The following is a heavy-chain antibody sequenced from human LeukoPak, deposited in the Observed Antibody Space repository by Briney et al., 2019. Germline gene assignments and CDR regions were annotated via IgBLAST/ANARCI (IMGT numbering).Heavy chain of an antibody. CDR3: AKDLGGGSGCYDL. J-gene: IGHJ2*01. CDR1: GFTFSSYW. D-gene: IGHD6-19*01. CDR2: ITSDGSDT. V-gene: IGHV3-74*01. Sequence: GGSLRLSCAASGFTFSSYWMHSVRQAPGKGLVWVSRITSDGSDTIYADSAKGRFTISRDNSKNTLYLQMNSLRAEDTAVYYCAKDLGGGSGCYDLWGRGTLVTVSS.